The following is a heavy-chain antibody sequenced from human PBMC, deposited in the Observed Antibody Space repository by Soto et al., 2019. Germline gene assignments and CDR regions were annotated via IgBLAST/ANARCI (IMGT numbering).Heavy chain of an antibody. V-gene: IGHV4-59*01. J-gene: IGHJ6*04. CDR3: ARDRSYYDSRGWDMDV. CDR1: GGSISSYY. CDR2: IYYSGST. Sequence: SETLSLTCTVSGGSISSYYWSWIRQPPGKGLEWIGYIYYSGSTNYNPSLKSRVTISVDTSKNQFSLKLSSVTAADTAVYYCARDRSYYDSRGWDMDVWGKGTAVTVSS. D-gene: IGHD3-22*01.